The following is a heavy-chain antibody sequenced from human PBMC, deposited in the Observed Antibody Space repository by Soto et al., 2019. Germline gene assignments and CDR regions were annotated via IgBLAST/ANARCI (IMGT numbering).Heavy chain of an antibody. CDR1: GYTFTSYA. CDR3: ARLAHRGFVWFDP. V-gene: IGHV1-3*01. CDR2: INAGNGNT. J-gene: IGHJ5*02. Sequence: ASVKVSCKASGYTFTSYAMHWVRQAPGQRLEWMGWINAGNGNTKYSQKFQGRVTITRDTSASTAYMELSSLRSEDTAVYYCARLAHRGFVWFDPWGQGTLVTVSS. D-gene: IGHD2-21*01.